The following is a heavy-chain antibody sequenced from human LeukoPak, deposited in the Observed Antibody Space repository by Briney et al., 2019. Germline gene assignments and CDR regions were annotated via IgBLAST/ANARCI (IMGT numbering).Heavy chain of an antibody. CDR3: ATRVVPAAKRGPPGEFDP. J-gene: IGHJ5*02. V-gene: IGHV1-69*13. CDR1: GGTFSSYA. Sequence: SVKVSCKASGGTFSSYAISWVRQAPGQGLEWMGGIIPIFGTANYAQKFQGRVTITADESTSTAYMELSSLRSEDTAVYYCATRVVPAAKRGPPGEFDPWGQGTLVTVSS. CDR2: IIPIFGTA. D-gene: IGHD2-2*01.